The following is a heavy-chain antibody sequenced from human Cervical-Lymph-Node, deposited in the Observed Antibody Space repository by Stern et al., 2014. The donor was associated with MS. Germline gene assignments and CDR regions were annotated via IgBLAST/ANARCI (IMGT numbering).Heavy chain of an antibody. CDR1: GYTFNSYG. J-gene: IGHJ3*02. V-gene: IGHV1-18*01. CDR3: ARGLLGSENAFDI. D-gene: IGHD2-15*01. CDR2: ISAYNGNT. Sequence: DEMVESGAEVKKPGASVKDSCKAYGYTFNSYGISWGGQASGQGLEGMGWISAYNGNTNYAQKLQGRVTMTTDTSTSTAYMELRSLRSDDTAVYYCARGLLGSENAFDIWGQGTMVTVSS.